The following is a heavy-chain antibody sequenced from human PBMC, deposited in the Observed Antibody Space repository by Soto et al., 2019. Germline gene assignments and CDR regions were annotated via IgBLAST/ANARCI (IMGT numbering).Heavy chain of an antibody. D-gene: IGHD2-2*01. CDR3: ARESLGYCSSTSCYALYYYGMDV. CDR2: ISSSSSYI. Sequence: GGSLRLSCAASGFTFSSYSMNWVRQAPGKGLEWVSSISSSSSYIYYADSVKGRFTISRDNAKNSLYLQMNSLRAEDTAVYYCARESLGYCSSTSCYALYYYGMDVWGQGTTVTVSS. V-gene: IGHV3-21*01. J-gene: IGHJ6*02. CDR1: GFTFSSYS.